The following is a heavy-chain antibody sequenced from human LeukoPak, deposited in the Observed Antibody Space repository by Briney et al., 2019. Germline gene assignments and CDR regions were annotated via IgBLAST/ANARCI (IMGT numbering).Heavy chain of an antibody. D-gene: IGHD5-12*01. CDR3: ARVWLRDYMDV. CDR2: ITADGRST. Sequence: GGSLRLSCAVSGFTFRSYAMNWVRQAPGKGLEWVAAITADGRSTHYTTSVKGRFIISRDTPKNTLSLQMNNLRAEDTAVYFCARVWLRDYMDVWGEGTTVSVSS. J-gene: IGHJ6*03. V-gene: IGHV3-23*01. CDR1: GFTFRSYA.